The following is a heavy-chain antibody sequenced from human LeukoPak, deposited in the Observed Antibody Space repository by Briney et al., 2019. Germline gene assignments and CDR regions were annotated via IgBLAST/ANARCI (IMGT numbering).Heavy chain of an antibody. D-gene: IGHD2-2*01. CDR1: GFTFSDYY. CDR2: ISSSSSYI. Sequence: NPGGSLRLSCAASGFTFSDYYMNWVRQAPGKGLEWVSSISSSSSYIYYADSVKGRFTISRDNAKNSLYLQMNSLRAEDTAVYYCARGRKGIVVVPAANWFDPWGQGTLVTVSS. V-gene: IGHV3-21*01. J-gene: IGHJ5*02. CDR3: ARGRKGIVVVPAANWFDP.